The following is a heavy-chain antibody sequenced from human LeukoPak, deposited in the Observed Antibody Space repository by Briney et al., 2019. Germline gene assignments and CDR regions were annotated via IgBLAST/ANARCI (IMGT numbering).Heavy chain of an antibody. D-gene: IGHD3-10*01. CDR2: ISFDGRNI. V-gene: IGHV3-30*18. J-gene: IGHJ4*02. CDR1: GFTFGSYG. Sequence: GRSLRLSCAASGFTFGSYGMHWVRQAPGKGLEWVAVISFDGRNIYYADSVKGRFTISRDNSKNTLYLQMNSLRAEDTAVYYCAKDRGSGRVRGVIINYWGQGTLVTVSS. CDR3: AKDRGSGRVRGVIINY.